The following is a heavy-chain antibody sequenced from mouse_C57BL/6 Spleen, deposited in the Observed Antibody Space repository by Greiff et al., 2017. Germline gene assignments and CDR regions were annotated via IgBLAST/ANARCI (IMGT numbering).Heavy chain of an antibody. Sequence: EVKVVESGPELVKPGASVKISCKASGYPFTDYYMNWVKQSHGKSLEWIGEINPNNGGTSYNQKFKGKATLTVDQSSSTAYMELSSLTSEDSAVYYCARGHGSSYGFAYWGQGTLVTVSA. CDR2: INPNNGGT. CDR3: ARGHGSSYGFAY. D-gene: IGHD1-1*01. V-gene: IGHV1-26*01. CDR1: GYPFTDYY. J-gene: IGHJ3*01.